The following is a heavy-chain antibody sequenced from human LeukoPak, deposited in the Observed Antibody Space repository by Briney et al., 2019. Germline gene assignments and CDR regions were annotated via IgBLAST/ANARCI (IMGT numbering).Heavy chain of an antibody. D-gene: IGHD5-24*01. CDR2: INHSGST. J-gene: IGHJ4*02. CDR1: GFTFSSYS. Sequence: SGGSLRLSCAASGFTFSSYSMNWVRQAPGKGLEWIGEINHSGSTNYNPSLKSRVTISVDTSKNQFSLKLSSVTAADTAVYYCARQRRWLQLRFDYWGQGTLVTASS. CDR3: ARQRRWLQLRFDY. V-gene: IGHV4-34*01.